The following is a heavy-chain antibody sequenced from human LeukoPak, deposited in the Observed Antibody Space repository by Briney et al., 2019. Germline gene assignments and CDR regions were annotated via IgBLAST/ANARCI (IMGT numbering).Heavy chain of an antibody. CDR3: ARGGVTYYDILTGYYGVDY. D-gene: IGHD3-9*01. J-gene: IGHJ4*02. V-gene: IGHV1-18*01. CDR2: ISAYNGNT. CDR1: GYTFTSYG. Sequence: ASVKVSCKASGYTFTSYGISWVRQAPGQGLEWMGWISAYNGNTNYAQKLQGRVTMITDTSTSAAYMELRSLRSDDTAVYYCARGGVTYYDILTGYYGVDYWGQGTLVTVSS.